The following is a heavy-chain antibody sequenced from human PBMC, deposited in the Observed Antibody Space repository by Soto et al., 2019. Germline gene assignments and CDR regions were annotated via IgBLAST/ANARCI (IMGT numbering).Heavy chain of an antibody. Sequence: GGSLRLSCAASGFSFSDSAMHWVRQASGKGLEWVGRIRSKPNNYATEYAASVKGRFTISRDDSKNTAHLQMNSLKTEDTAVYYCTRHAVDIWGQGTMVTVSS. CDR2: IRSKPNNYAT. CDR3: TRHAVDI. J-gene: IGHJ3*02. V-gene: IGHV3-73*01. CDR1: GFSFSDSA.